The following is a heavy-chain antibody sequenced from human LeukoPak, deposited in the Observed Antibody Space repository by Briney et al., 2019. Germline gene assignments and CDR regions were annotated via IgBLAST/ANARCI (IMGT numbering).Heavy chain of an antibody. CDR1: GFTFSSYS. V-gene: IGHV3-21*01. J-gene: IGHJ3*02. CDR3: ARRLSGYCSSVSCPGAFDI. Sequence: GGSLRLSCAASGFTFSSYSMNWVRQAPGKGLEWVSSISSSSSYIYYADSVKGRFTISRDNAKNSLYLQMNSLRAEDTAVYYCARRLSGYCSSVSCPGAFDIWGQGTMVTVSS. D-gene: IGHD2-15*01. CDR2: ISSSSSYI.